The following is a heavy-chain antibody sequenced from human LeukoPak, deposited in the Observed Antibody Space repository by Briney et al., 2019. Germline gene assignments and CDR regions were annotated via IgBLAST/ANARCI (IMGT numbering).Heavy chain of an antibody. CDR2: IKQDGSEK. V-gene: IGHV3-7*01. CDR1: GFTFSSYW. CDR3: ASSGNWNENFDY. Sequence: GGSLRLSCAASGFTFSSYWMSWVRQAPGKGLEWVANIKQDGSEKYYVDSVKGRFTISRDNAKNSLYLQMNSLRAEDTAVYYCASSGNWNENFDYWAREPWSPSPQ. D-gene: IGHD1-20*01. J-gene: IGHJ4*02.